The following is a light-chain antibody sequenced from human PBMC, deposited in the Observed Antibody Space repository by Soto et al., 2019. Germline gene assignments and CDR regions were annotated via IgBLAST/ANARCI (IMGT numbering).Light chain of an antibody. J-gene: IGLJ2*01. CDR3: SSYAGTSTFVL. CDR1: SSDIGRYNL. V-gene: IGLV2-23*01. Sequence: SALTRPASVSVAAGHSISISCTGSSSDIGRYNLVSWYQHHPGKAPKLIIYEATKRPSGASDRISGSKSGNTASLTISGLQAEDEADYYCSSYAGTSTFVLFGGGTKVTVL. CDR2: EAT.